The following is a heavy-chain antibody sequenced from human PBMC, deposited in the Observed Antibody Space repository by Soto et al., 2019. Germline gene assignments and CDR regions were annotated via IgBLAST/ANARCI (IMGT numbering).Heavy chain of an antibody. V-gene: IGHV3-30-3*01. CDR3: ARDFGYCSGGGCYSAFGY. Sequence: GESLRLSCAASGFTFSSYAMHWVRQAPGKGLEWVAVISYDGSNKYYADSVKGRFTISRDNSKNTLYLQMNSLRAEDTAVYYCARDFGYCSGGGCYSAFGYWGQGTLVTVSS. J-gene: IGHJ4*02. D-gene: IGHD2-15*01. CDR2: ISYDGSNK. CDR1: GFTFSSYA.